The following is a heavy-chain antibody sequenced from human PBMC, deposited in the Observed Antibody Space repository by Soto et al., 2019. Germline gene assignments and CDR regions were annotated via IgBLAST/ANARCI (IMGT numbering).Heavy chain of an antibody. CDR1: GFTFSSYS. D-gene: IGHD3-3*01. CDR2: ISSSSSYI. CDR3: ARDSPYYDFWSGYLFDY. V-gene: IGHV3-21*01. J-gene: IGHJ4*02. Sequence: GGSLRLSCAASGFTFSSYSMNWVRQAPGKGLEWVSSISSSSSYIYYADSVKGRFTISRDNAKNSLYLQMNSLRAEDTAVYYWARDSPYYDFWSGYLFDYWGQGTLVTVSS.